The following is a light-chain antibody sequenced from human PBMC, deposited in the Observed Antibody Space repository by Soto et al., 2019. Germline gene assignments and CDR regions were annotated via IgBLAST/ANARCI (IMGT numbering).Light chain of an antibody. V-gene: IGKV1-39*01. J-gene: IGKJ1*01. CDR2: AAS. CDR3: QQSYSTPRT. Sequence: DIQMTQSPSSLSASVGDRVTINCRASQSISSYLNWYQQKLGKAPKLMIYAASSLQSGVPSRFSGSGSGTDFTLTISSLQPEDFATYYCQQSYSTPRTLGQGTKVDI. CDR1: QSISSY.